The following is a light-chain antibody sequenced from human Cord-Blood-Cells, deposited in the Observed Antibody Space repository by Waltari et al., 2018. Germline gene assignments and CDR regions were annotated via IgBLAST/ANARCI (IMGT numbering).Light chain of an antibody. Sequence: QSVLTQPPSASGTPGQRVTISCSASSSNIGSNTVNWYQQLPETAPKLLIYSNNQRPSGVPDRFSGSKSGTSASLAISGLQSEDEADYYCAAWDDSLNGWVFGGGTKLTVL. CDR1: SSNIGSNT. CDR3: AAWDDSLNGWV. CDR2: SNN. J-gene: IGLJ3*02. V-gene: IGLV1-44*01.